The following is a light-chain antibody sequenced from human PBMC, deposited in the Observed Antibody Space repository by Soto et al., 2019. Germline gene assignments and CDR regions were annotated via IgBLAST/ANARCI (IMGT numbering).Light chain of an antibody. CDR1: SSDVGSYKF. V-gene: IGLV2-23*01. J-gene: IGLJ2*01. CDR3: CSYAGSSTLV. Sequence: QSALTQPAPVSGSPGQSITISCTGTSSDVGSYKFVSWYQHHPGKAPKLMIYEGSKRPSGVSYRFSGSKSGNTASLTISGLQAEDEADYYCCSYAGSSTLVFGGGTKVTVL. CDR2: EGS.